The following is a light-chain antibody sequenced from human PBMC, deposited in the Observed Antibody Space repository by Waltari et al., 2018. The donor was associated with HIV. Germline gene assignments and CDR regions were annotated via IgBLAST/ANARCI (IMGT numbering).Light chain of an antibody. Sequence: QSALTQPASVSGSPGQSITISCTGTDTDHYDVSWYQHRPGEAPKVIICEVVSRPSGVSSRFSGSRSGNTSSLAISGLLAEDEAVYFCTSYISSAIPVFGGGTKVTVL. CDR1: DTDHYD. CDR3: TSYISSAIPV. V-gene: IGLV2-14*01. CDR2: EVV. J-gene: IGLJ2*01.